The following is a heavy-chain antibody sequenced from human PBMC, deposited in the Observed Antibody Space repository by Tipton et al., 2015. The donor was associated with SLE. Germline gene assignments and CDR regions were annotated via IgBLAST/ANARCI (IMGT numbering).Heavy chain of an antibody. V-gene: IGHV3-48*03. Sequence: GSLRLSCAASGFTFSSYEMNWVRQAPGKGLEWVSYISSSGSTIYYADSVKGRFTISRDNSKNTLYLQMNSLRAEDTAVYYCAREQSPVALFDHWGQGTLVTVSS. CDR1: GFTFSSYE. D-gene: IGHD6-19*01. CDR2: ISSSGSTI. J-gene: IGHJ4*02. CDR3: AREQSPVALFDH.